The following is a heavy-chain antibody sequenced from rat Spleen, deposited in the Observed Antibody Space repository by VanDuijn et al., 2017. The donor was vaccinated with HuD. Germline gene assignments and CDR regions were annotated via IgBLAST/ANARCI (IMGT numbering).Heavy chain of an antibody. CDR1: GFSFRDYN. V-gene: IGHV5S23*01. D-gene: IGHD1-4*01. CDR2: ISPSGIIS. CDR3: ATAGTRVSRFAY. J-gene: IGHJ3*01. Sequence: EVQPEESGGGFVQPGNSPKLPRTASGFSFRDYNIAWVRQAPTEGPEWVASISPSGIISNYRNSLKGRFTISRDKAENILYLQIDSLRSEDKATYYCATAGTRVSRFAYWGQGTLVTVSS.